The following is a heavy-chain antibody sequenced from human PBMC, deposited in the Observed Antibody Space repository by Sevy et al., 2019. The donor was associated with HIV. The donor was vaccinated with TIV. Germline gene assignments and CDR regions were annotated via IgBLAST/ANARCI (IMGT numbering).Heavy chain of an antibody. CDR1: GGSISSGGDY. D-gene: IGHD5-18*01. Sequence: SETLSLTCTVSGGSISSGGDYWSWIRQHPGKGLEWIGYIYYSGSTSYNPSLKSRVTISVDTSRSQFSLKLSSVTAADTAVYYCARVRGYSYGLYYFDYWGQGTLVTVSS. CDR2: IYYSGST. V-gene: IGHV4-31*03. J-gene: IGHJ4*02. CDR3: ARVRGYSYGLYYFDY.